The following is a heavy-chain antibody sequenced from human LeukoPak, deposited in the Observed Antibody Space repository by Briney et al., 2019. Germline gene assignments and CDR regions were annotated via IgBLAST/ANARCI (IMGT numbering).Heavy chain of an antibody. CDR1: GYTFTNYG. J-gene: IGHJ4*02. Sequence: GASVKVSCKASGYTFTNYGITWVRQAPEQGLEWMGWISTYNGDTNYAQSLQGRVTMTTDTSTTTAYMELRNLSSDDTAVYYCARGRGYTSRHWGQGTQVTVSS. V-gene: IGHV1-18*01. D-gene: IGHD5-12*01. CDR2: ISTYNGDT. CDR3: ARGRGYTSRH.